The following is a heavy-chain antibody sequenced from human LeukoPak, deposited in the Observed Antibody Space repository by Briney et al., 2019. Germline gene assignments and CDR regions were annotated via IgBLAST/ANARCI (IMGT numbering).Heavy chain of an antibody. J-gene: IGHJ6*02. CDR3: ARLPLRSIAVGYYGMDV. CDR1: GGTFSSYA. V-gene: IGHV1-69*13. Sequence: SVRVSCKASGGTFSSYAISWVRQAPGQGLEWMGGIIPIFGTANYAQKFQGRVTITADESTSTAYMELSSLRSEDTAVYYCARLPLRSIAVGYYGMDVWGQGTTVTVSS. D-gene: IGHD6-6*01. CDR2: IIPIFGTA.